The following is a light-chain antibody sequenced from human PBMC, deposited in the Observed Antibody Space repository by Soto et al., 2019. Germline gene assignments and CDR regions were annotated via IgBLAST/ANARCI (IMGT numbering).Light chain of an antibody. Sequence: DIQMTQSPSTLSASVVERVTITFRASQSIRSWLAWYQQKPGKAPKLLIYKASTLKSGVPSRFSGSGSGTEFTLTISSLQPDDFATYYCQHYNSYSEAFGQGTKVDIK. V-gene: IGKV1-5*03. CDR1: QSIRSW. CDR2: KAS. J-gene: IGKJ1*01. CDR3: QHYNSYSEA.